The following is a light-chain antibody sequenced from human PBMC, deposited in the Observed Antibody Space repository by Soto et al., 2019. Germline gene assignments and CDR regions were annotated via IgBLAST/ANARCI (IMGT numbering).Light chain of an antibody. V-gene: IGKV1-39*01. Sequence: DIEMTQSPSSLSASVGDRVTITCRASQTINNRLNWYQQKPGKAPSLLIYAASSLQSGVPSRFSGSXSGTDFTLTIXSXXXXXXXXYYCQQSYTTPRTFGQGTKVEVK. CDR3: QQSYTTPRT. CDR1: QTINNR. J-gene: IGKJ1*01. CDR2: AAS.